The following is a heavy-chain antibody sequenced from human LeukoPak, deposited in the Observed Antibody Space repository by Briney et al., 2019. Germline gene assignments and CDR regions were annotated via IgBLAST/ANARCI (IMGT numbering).Heavy chain of an antibody. J-gene: IGHJ4*02. V-gene: IGHV3-7*01. CDR1: GFTFSNTW. CDR3: ARDQSGSLDY. Sequence: GGSLRLSCATSGFTFSNTWMAWVREAPGKGLEWVANINQDSKTKQYVDSVKGQFTISRDNAKNSLFLQMSSLTVEDTGIYYCARDQSGSLDYWGQGTLVTFSS. D-gene: IGHD1-26*01. CDR2: INQDSKTK.